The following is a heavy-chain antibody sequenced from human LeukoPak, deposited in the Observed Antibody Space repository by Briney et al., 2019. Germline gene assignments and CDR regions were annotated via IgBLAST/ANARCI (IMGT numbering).Heavy chain of an antibody. CDR1: GYTFTDYY. Sequence: ASVKVSCKASGYTFTDYYMHWVRQAPGQGLEWMGWINPNSGGTNYAQKFQGRVTMTRDTSISTAYMELSRLRSDDTAVYYCARAAYCSSTSCYNYYYYMDVWGKGTTVTVSS. D-gene: IGHD2-2*01. CDR2: INPNSGGT. J-gene: IGHJ6*03. CDR3: ARAAYCSSTSCYNYYYYMDV. V-gene: IGHV1-2*02.